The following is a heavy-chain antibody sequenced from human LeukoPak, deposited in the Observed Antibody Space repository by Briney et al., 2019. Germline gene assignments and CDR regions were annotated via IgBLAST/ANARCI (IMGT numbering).Heavy chain of an antibody. CDR2: ISYDVGKK. V-gene: IGHV3-30*03. CDR1: GFTFSSYG. CDR3: ARSKAGSGWRREDAFDI. D-gene: IGHD6-19*01. J-gene: IGHJ3*02. Sequence: PGGSLRLSCAASGFTFSSYGMHWVRQAPGKGLEWVAVISYDVGKKYYADSVKGRFTISRDNSKNTLYLQMNSLRAEDTAVYYCARSKAGSGWRREDAFDIWGQGTMVTASS.